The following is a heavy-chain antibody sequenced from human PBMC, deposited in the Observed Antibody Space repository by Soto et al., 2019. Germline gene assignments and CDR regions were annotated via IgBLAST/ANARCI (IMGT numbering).Heavy chain of an antibody. CDR3: ARYHPAYYYYGMDV. V-gene: IGHV4-31*03. CDR2: IYYSGST. CDR1: GGSISSGGYC. J-gene: IGHJ6*02. Sequence: SETRSLTCTVSGGSISSGGYCWSWIRQHPGKGLEWIGYIYYSGSTYYNPSLKSRVTISVDTSKNQFSLKLSSVTAADTAVYYCARYHPAYYYYGMDVWGQGTTVTVSS.